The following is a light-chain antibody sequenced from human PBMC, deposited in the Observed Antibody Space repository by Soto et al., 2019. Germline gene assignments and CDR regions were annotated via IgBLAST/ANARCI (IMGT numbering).Light chain of an antibody. Sequence: DMQMTQSPSTLSEPVGYRVTITGRPSQISSSWLAWYQQNPGKAPKLLIYDVYSLETGVQSRFSGSGYGTEFTLTISSLQPDDFATYYCQHYTSYGTFGQGTKVDIK. CDR2: DVY. CDR1: QISSSW. V-gene: IGKV1-5*01. CDR3: QHYTSYGT. J-gene: IGKJ1*01.